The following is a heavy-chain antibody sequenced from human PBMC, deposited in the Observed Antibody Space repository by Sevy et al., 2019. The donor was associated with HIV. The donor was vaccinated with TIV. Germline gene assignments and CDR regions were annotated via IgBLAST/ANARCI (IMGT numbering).Heavy chain of an antibody. CDR3: ARDKVIFPYYFDY. CDR1: GYTFTNYY. D-gene: IGHD3-9*01. CDR2: INPSGGST. Sequence: ASVKVSCKASGYTFTNYYIHWLQQAPGQGLEWMGVINPSGGSTTYAQKFQGRVTMTRDTSTTTVYMALSSLRSEDTAFYYCARDKVIFPYYFDYWGQGTLVTVSS. V-gene: IGHV1-46*01. J-gene: IGHJ4*02.